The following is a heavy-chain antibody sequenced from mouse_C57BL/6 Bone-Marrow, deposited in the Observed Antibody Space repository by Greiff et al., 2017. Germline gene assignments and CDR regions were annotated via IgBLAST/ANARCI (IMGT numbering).Heavy chain of an antibody. Sequence: EVQVVESGGDLVKPGGSLKLSCAASGFTFSSYGMSWVRQTPDKRLEWVATISSGGSYTYYPDSVKGRFTISRDNAKNTLYLQMSSLKSEDTAMYYCSRHLTGTGDYFDYWGQGTTLTVSS. V-gene: IGHV5-6*01. CDR3: SRHLTGTGDYFDY. J-gene: IGHJ2*01. CDR2: ISSGGSYT. D-gene: IGHD4-1*01. CDR1: GFTFSSYG.